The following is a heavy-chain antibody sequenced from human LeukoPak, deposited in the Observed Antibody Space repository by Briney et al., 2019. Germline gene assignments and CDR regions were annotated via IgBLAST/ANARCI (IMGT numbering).Heavy chain of an antibody. CDR2: IDPNSGDT. D-gene: IGHD3-16*01. J-gene: IGHJ5*02. CDR1: GYTFTAYY. Sequence: ASLKVSCTASGYTFTAYYIHWVRQAPGQGLEWMGSIDPNSGDTNYAQKFQGRVTMTRDRSISTAYMELSRLTSDDTAIYYCAKAGGPRWFDPWGQGTLVTVSS. CDR3: AKAGGPRWFDP. V-gene: IGHV1-2*02.